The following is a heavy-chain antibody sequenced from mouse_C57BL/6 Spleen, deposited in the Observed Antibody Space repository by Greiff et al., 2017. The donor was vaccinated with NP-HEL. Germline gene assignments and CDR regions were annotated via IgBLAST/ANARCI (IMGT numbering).Heavy chain of an antibody. D-gene: IGHD1-3*01. CDR1: GFNITDDY. J-gene: IGHJ2*01. CDR2: IDPDNGDT. Sequence: VQLKESGAELVRPGASVKLSCTASGFNITDDYMHWVKQRPEQGLEWIGWIDPDNGDTDYASKFQGKATITADTSSNTAYLQLSSLTSEDTAVYYCTTSSSFDYWGQGTTLTVSS. V-gene: IGHV14-4*01. CDR3: TTSSSFDY.